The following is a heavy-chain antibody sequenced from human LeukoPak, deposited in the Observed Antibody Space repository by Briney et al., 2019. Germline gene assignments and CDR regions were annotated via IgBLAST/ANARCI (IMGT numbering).Heavy chain of an antibody. J-gene: IGHJ4*02. CDR3: AKDLKWEPSLVY. Sequence: PGGSLRLSCAASGLTFSSYGMHWVRQAPGKGLEWVAVISYDGSNKYYADSVKGRFTISRDNSKSTLYLQMNSLRAEDTAVYYCAKDLKWEPSLVYWGQGTLVTVSS. CDR2: ISYDGSNK. D-gene: IGHD1-26*01. CDR1: GLTFSSYG. V-gene: IGHV3-30*18.